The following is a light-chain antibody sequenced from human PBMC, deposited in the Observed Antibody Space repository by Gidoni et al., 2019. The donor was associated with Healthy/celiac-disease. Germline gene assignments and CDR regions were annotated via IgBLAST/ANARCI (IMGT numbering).Light chain of an antibody. CDR1: QSVSSY. J-gene: IGKJ4*01. CDR3: QQRSNWPPKLT. V-gene: IGKV3-11*01. Sequence: DIVLTQSQATLSLSPGERATLSCRASQSVSSYLAWYQQKPGQAPRLLIYDASNRATGIPARFSGSGSGTDFTLTISSLEPEDFAVYYCQQRSNWPPKLTFGGGTKVEIK. CDR2: DAS.